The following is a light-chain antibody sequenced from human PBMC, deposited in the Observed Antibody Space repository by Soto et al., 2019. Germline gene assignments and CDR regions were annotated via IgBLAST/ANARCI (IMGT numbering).Light chain of an antibody. Sequence: QSVLTQPASVSGSPGQSITISCTGTSSDIGGYNYVSWYQQLPGRAPKLIIYGVNNRPSRVSNRFSGSKSGNTASLSISGLQAEDEAEYHCSSYTSTATWVFGGGTKVTVL. CDR2: GVN. CDR3: SSYTSTATWV. J-gene: IGLJ3*02. CDR1: SSDIGGYNY. V-gene: IGLV2-14*03.